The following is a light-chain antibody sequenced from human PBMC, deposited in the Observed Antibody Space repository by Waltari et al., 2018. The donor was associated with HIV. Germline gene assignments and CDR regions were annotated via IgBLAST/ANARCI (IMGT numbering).Light chain of an antibody. CDR1: QSVSTN. CDR3: QHYNNRPPLT. Sequence: EIVMTQSPATLSVSPGERATLSCRASQSVSTNLAWYQQKPGQAPRLPARFSGSGSGTDFTLTISSPQSEDSAVYYCQHYNNRPPLTFGQGTRLEI. V-gene: IGKV3-15*01. J-gene: IGKJ5*01.